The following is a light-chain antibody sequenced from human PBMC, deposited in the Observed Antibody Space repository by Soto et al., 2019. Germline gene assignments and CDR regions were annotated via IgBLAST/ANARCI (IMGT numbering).Light chain of an antibody. V-gene: IGLV2-14*01. J-gene: IGLJ1*01. Sequence: QSVLTQPASVSGSLGQSITISCTGTSSDVGGYNYVSWYQQHPGKAPKVIIYEVSNRPSGVSNRFSGSKSGNTASLTISGLQPEDDAGYYCSSYTSISTYVFGTGTKVTVL. CDR1: SSDVGGYNY. CDR2: EVS. CDR3: SSYTSISTYV.